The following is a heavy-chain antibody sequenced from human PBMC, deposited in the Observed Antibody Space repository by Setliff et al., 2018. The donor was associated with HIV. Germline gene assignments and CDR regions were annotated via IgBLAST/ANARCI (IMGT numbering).Heavy chain of an antibody. V-gene: IGHV1-18*01. CDR2: ISGYNGKT. D-gene: IGHD2-21*01. CDR3: ARASGGNSVEEGFDI. CDR1: DYTFTDYG. J-gene: IGHJ3*02. Sequence: ASVKVSCKAFDYTFTDYGAYWVRQAPGQGLEWMGWISGYNGKTNYAAKFHVRVTMTTDTSTNTAYMEVRSLTTDDTAVYYCARASGGNSVEEGFDIWGQGTMVTVSS.